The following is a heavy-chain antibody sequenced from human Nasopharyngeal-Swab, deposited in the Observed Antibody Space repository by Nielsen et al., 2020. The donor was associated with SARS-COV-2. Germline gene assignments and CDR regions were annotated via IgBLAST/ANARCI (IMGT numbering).Heavy chain of an antibody. V-gene: IGHV3-23*01. D-gene: IGHD2/OR15-2a*01. J-gene: IGHJ4*02. CDR3: AKTFLIAPRTYDY. CDR1: GFTFASFA. CDR2: VGTSDDT. Sequence: GGSLRLSCAASGFTFASFAMTWVRKAPGQGLEWVSTVGTSDDTYYTDSVTGRFAISRDNSKNKVYLQMDSLRPDDTALYYCAKTFLIAPRTYDYWGQATLVTVSS.